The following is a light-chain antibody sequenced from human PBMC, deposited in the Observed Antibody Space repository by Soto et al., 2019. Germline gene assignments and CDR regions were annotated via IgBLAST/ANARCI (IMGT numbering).Light chain of an antibody. CDR1: QSISSS. Sequence: DIQMTQSPSSLSASEGDRVTITCRASQSISSSLNWYLQNPGKAPKLLIYGTSSLQSGVPSRFSGSGSGTVFTLTISSLQPEDFATYYCQQSYTTPLTFGGGTKVEIK. V-gene: IGKV1-39*01. CDR2: GTS. J-gene: IGKJ4*01. CDR3: QQSYTTPLT.